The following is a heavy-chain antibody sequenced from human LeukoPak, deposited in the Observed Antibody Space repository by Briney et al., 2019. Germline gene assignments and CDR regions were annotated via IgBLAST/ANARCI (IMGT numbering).Heavy chain of an antibody. CDR2: ISDSGGSGGST. Sequence: PGRSLRLSCAASGFTFSNYVMSWVRQAPGKGLEWVSSISDSGGSGGSTYYADSVKGRFTISRDNSKNTLCLQMNSLRAEDTAVYYCAKSTHPAPYYYYYMDVWGKGTTVTVSS. J-gene: IGHJ6*03. CDR1: GFTFSNYV. CDR3: AKSTHPAPYYYYYMDV. V-gene: IGHV3-23*01.